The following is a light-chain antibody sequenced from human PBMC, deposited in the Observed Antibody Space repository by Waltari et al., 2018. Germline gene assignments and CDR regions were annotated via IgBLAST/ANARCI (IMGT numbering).Light chain of an antibody. J-gene: IGKJ1*01. Sequence: DIVMTQSPDSLAVSLGERATINCKSSQSVLYSSNNRNYLAWYQQKPGQPPKMLIYWASTRESGVPERFSGSGSGKDFTLTISSLQAEDVAVYYCHQYYSNRMWTFGQGTKVEIK. CDR1: QSVLYSSNNRNY. V-gene: IGKV4-1*01. CDR3: HQYYSNRMWT. CDR2: WAS.